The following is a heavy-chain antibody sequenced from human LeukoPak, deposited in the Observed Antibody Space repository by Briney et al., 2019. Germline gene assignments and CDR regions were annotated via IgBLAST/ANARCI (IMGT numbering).Heavy chain of an antibody. CDR2: SLNKGESYAT. D-gene: IGHD3-22*01. CDR1: GSIFSDHR. V-gene: IGHV3-72*01. CDR3: ARASDYAYFDC. J-gene: IGHJ4*02. Sequence: GGSLRLSCAASGSIFSDHRIDWLRQAPGEGLEWVGRSLNKGESYATDYAASVKGRFSISRDDSKNSLYLQMSSLKAEDTALYFCARASDYAYFDCWGQGTPVTVSS.